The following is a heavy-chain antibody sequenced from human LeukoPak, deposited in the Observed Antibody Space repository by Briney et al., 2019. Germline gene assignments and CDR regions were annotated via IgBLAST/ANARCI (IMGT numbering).Heavy chain of an antibody. CDR2: ISPYNGNT. D-gene: IGHD3-22*01. CDR3: ARGPHERSGYPDD. V-gene: IGHV1-18*01. CDR1: GYTFSTYG. J-gene: IGHJ4*02. Sequence: ASVKVSCKASGYTFSTYGISWVRQAPGQGLEWMGWISPYNGNTNYAQKFQGRVTLTTDTSTSTAYMELRSLRSDDTAVYYCARGPHERSGYPDDWGQGTLVTVSS.